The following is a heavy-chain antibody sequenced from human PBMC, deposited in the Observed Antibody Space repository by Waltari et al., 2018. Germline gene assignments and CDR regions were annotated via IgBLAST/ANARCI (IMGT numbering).Heavy chain of an antibody. CDR2: MSSDGNSK. Sequence: QEQLVESGGGVAQPGRSLRLSCAASGSTFSSDGMHWVLRGPGKGLECVAVMSSDGNSKYNADSVKGRFTTSRDNARNTLQLQMNSLRVEYTAVYYCATGDSHAFDMWGQVTLVIVSS. CDR3: ATGDSHAFDM. CDR1: GSTFSSDG. J-gene: IGHJ3*02. V-gene: IGHV3-30*03. D-gene: IGHD4-17*01.